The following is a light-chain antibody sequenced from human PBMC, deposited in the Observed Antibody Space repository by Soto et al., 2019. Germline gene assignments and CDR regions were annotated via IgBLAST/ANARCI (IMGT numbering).Light chain of an antibody. Sequence: EIVLTQSPGTLSLSPGERATLSCRASQSVSSSYLAWYQQTPGQAPRLLIYGTSSRATGIPDRFSGSGSGTDFTLTISRLEPEDFAVYYCQQYGSSPGTFGQGTKVE. CDR2: GTS. CDR1: QSVSSSY. J-gene: IGKJ1*01. CDR3: QQYGSSPGT. V-gene: IGKV3-20*01.